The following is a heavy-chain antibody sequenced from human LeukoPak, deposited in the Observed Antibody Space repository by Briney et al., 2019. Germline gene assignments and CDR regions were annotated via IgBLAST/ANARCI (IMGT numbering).Heavy chain of an antibody. Sequence: GGSLRLSCAASGFTFSSYHMHWVRQATGKGLEWVSAISTGGATYYPGSVKGRFTISRENAKNSLYLQMNSLRAGDTAVYYCARESADQLTGGYWYFDLWGRGTLVTVSS. CDR1: GFTFSSYH. V-gene: IGHV3-13*04. CDR2: ISTGGAT. J-gene: IGHJ2*01. CDR3: ARESADQLTGGYWYFDL. D-gene: IGHD7-27*01.